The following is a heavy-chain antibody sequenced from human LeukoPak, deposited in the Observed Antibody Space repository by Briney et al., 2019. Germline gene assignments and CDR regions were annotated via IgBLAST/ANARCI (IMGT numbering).Heavy chain of an antibody. J-gene: IGHJ4*02. Sequence: SETLSLTCTVSGGSISSSSYYWGWIRQPPGKGLEWIGSIYYSGSTYYNPSLKSRVTISVDTSKNQFSLKLSSVTAADTAVYYCARGSTGRGYSYGWYLWGQGTLVTVSS. V-gene: IGHV4-39*07. D-gene: IGHD5-18*01. CDR1: GGSISSSSYY. CDR2: IYYSGST. CDR3: ARGSTGRGYSYGWYL.